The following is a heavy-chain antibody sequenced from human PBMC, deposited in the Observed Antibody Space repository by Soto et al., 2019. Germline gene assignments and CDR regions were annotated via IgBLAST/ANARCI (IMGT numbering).Heavy chain of an antibody. CDR1: GGSISSYY. CDR3: ARARGPSSYDFWSGYYHTDYYYGMDV. Sequence: KASETLSLTCTVSGGSISSYYWSWIRQPPGKGLEWIGYIYYSGSTNYNPSLKSRVTISVDTSKNQFSLKLSSVTAADTAVYYCARARGPSSYDFWSGYYHTDYYYGMDVWGQGTTVTVSS. J-gene: IGHJ6*02. CDR2: IYYSGST. V-gene: IGHV4-59*01. D-gene: IGHD3-3*01.